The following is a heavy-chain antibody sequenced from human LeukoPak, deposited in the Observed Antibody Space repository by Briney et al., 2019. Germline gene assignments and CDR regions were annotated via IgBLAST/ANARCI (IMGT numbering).Heavy chain of an antibody. CDR3: ARTQYYYYYMDV. V-gene: IGHV4-59*11. J-gene: IGHJ6*03. CDR1: GGSISSHY. Sequence: SETLSLTCTVSGGSISSHYWSWIRQPPGKGLEWIGYIYYSGSTNYNPSLKSRVTISVDMSKNQFSLKLSSVTAADTAVYYCARTQYYYYYMDVWGKGTTVTVSS. CDR2: IYYSGST.